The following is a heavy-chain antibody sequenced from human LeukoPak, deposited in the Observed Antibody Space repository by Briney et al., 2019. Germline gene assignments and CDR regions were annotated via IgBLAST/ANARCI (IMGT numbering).Heavy chain of an antibody. J-gene: IGHJ6*03. CDR1: GGSISSSSYY. V-gene: IGHV4-39*07. CDR3: ARQIRATVNYMDV. D-gene: IGHD4-11*01. CDR2: IYYSGST. Sequence: PSETLSLTCTVSGGSISSSSYYWGWIRQPPGKGLEWIGSIYYSGSTNYNPSLKSRVTISVDTSKNQFSLKLSSVTAADTAVYYCARQIRATVNYMDVWGKGTTVTVSS.